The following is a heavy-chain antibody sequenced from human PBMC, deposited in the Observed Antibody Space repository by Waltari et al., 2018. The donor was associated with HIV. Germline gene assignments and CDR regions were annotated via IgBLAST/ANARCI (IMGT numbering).Heavy chain of an antibody. CDR2: IRSQSNGGTT. CDR3: TREARYGFSDY. Sequence: VKLVESGGGLVQPGRSLRLSCRGSGFTFGANIMSWVRQAPGRGLEWVGFIRSQSNGGTTEYAASVKGRFTISRDDSKSIAYLEMNSLKTEDTAVYYCTREARYGFSDYWGPGTLLIVSS. D-gene: IGHD3-3*01. V-gene: IGHV3-49*04. J-gene: IGHJ4*02. CDR1: GFTFGANI.